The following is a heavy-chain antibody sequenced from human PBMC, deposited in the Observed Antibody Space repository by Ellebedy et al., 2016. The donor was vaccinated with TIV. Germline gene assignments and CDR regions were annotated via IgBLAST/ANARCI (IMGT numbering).Heavy chain of an antibody. D-gene: IGHD6-6*01. Sequence: LSLXXAASGFTFADYAMHWVRQAPGKGLEWVSGIIWNSGTTDYADFVKGRFTISRDNAKNSLYLQMNRLRADDTAFYYCARDLRITARGYYLDYWGQGTLVTVSS. CDR3: ARDLRITARGYYLDY. J-gene: IGHJ4*02. CDR2: IIWNSGTT. V-gene: IGHV3-9*01. CDR1: GFTFADYA.